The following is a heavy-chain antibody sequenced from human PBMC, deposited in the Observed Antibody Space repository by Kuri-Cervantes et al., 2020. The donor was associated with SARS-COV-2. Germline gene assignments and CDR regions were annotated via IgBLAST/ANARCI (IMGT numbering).Heavy chain of an antibody. CDR2: ISSSSSYI. D-gene: IGHD3-10*01. CDR1: GFTFSSYS. J-gene: IGHJ3*01. V-gene: IGHV3-21*01. Sequence: LSLTCAASGFTFSSYSMNWARQAPGKGLEWVSSISSSSSYIYYADSVKGRFTISRDNAKNSLYLQMNSLRAEDTAVYYCARDRPSNYYGSGSSLDAFDLWGQGTMVTVSS. CDR3: ARDRPSNYYGSGSSLDAFDL.